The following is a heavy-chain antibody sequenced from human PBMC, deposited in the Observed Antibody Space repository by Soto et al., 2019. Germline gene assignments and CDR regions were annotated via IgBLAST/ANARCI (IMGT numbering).Heavy chain of an antibody. J-gene: IGHJ4*02. CDR2: IYSDGSGT. V-gene: IGHV3-74*01. CDR3: ATLNSFGSDY. Sequence: EVQLVESGGGLVQPGGSVRLSCAASEFTFSNFWMHWVRQAPGKGLVWVSRIYSDGSGTTYADSVKGRFTISRDNAKSTLYLQMNSLRAEDTAVYYCATLNSFGSDYWGRGTLVTVSS. CDR1: EFTFSNFW. D-gene: IGHD5-18*01.